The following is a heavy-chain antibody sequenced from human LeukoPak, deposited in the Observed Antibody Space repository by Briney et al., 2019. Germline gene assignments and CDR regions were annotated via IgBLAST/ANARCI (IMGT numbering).Heavy chain of an antibody. Sequence: SETLSLTCTVSGGSISGYFWGWIRQPAGKGLEWIGHIYTSGSTIYNPSLKSRVTMSVDTSKNQFSLKLTSVTAADTAVYYCARALKYDYDDLDAYDIWGQGTMVTVSS. CDR3: ARALKYDYDDLDAYDI. V-gene: IGHV4-4*07. J-gene: IGHJ3*02. D-gene: IGHD4-17*01. CDR2: IYTSGST. CDR1: GGSISGYF.